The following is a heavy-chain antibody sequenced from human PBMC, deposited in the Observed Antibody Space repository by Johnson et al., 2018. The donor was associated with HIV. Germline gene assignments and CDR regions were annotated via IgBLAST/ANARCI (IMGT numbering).Heavy chain of an antibody. Sequence: VQLVESGGGVVRPGGSLRLSCAASGFTFDDYGMRWVRQPPGKGLEWVSGINWTGGSVGYADSVKGRFIISRDNANNSLYLQMNSLRAEDTALYYCARQHYYDSSGQGGGLDIWGQGTMVTVSS. V-gene: IGHV3-20*04. CDR1: GFTFDDYG. D-gene: IGHD3-22*01. J-gene: IGHJ3*02. CDR2: INWTGGSV. CDR3: ARQHYYDSSGQGGGLDI.